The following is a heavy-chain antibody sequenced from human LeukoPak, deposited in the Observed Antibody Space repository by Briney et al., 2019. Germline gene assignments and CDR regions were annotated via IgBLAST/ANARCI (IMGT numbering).Heavy chain of an antibody. CDR3: ARRRDGYNFYAFDI. D-gene: IGHD5-24*01. CDR2: ISAYNGNT. J-gene: IGHJ3*02. V-gene: IGHV1-18*01. CDR1: GYTFTSYG. Sequence: ASVKVSCKASGYTFTSYGISWVRQAPGQGLEWMGWISAYNGNTNYAQKLQGRVTMTTDTSTSTAYMELRSLRSDDTAVYYCARRRDGYNFYAFDIWGQGTMVTVSS.